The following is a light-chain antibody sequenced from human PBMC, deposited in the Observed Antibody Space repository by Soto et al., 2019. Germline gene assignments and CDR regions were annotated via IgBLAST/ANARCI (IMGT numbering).Light chain of an antibody. J-gene: IGKJ4*01. CDR1: QSFSSW. Sequence: DIQMTQSPSTLSASVGDRVTITCRASQSFSSWLAWYQQKPGKAPKLLIYKASNLESGVPSRFSGSGFGTEFTLTISSLQPDDFATYYCQQYNSYPLTFGGGTKVEIK. V-gene: IGKV1-5*03. CDR2: KAS. CDR3: QQYNSYPLT.